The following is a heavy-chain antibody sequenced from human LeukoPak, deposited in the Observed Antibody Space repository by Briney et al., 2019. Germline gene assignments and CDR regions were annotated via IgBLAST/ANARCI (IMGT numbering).Heavy chain of an antibody. CDR2: IYRTGET. V-gene: IGHV4-38-2*01. CDR1: GYSISSGYY. CDR3: ARGRSGYGGNSGIASCDY. D-gene: IGHD4-23*01. J-gene: IGHJ4*02. Sequence: SETLSLTCAVSGYSISSGYYWGWIRQPPGKGLEWIGSIYRTGETHYNPSLKSRLTMSVDTSKNQFSLKLNSLTAADTAVYYCARGRSGYGGNSGIASCDYWGQGTLVTASS.